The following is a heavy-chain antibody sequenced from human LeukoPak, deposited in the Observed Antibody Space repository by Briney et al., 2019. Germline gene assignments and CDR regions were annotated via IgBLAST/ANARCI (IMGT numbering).Heavy chain of an antibody. D-gene: IGHD2/OR15-2a*01. Sequence: GGSLRLSCAASGFTFSSYSMNWVRQAPGKGLEWVSSISSSSSYIYYADSVKGRFTISRDNSRNTVYLQMNSLRVADTALYFCARENIFDFWGQGTLVTVSS. CDR2: ISSSSSYI. V-gene: IGHV3-21*04. CDR1: GFTFSSYS. J-gene: IGHJ4*01. CDR3: ARENIFDF.